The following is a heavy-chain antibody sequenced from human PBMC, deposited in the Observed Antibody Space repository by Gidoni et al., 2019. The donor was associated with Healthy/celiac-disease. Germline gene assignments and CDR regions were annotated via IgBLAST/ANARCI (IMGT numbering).Heavy chain of an antibody. J-gene: IGHJ3*02. CDR2: IYYSGST. D-gene: IGHD3-3*01. V-gene: IGHV4-39*01. Sequence: QLQLQESGPGLVKPSETLSLTCTVSGGSIRSSSSYWGWLRQPPGKGLEWIGSIYYSGSTYYNPSLKSRVTISVDTSKNQFSLKLSSVTAADTAVYYCARLMASTYYDFWSGYYRAFDIWGQGTMVTVSS. CDR1: GGSIRSSSSY. CDR3: ARLMASTYYDFWSGYYRAFDI.